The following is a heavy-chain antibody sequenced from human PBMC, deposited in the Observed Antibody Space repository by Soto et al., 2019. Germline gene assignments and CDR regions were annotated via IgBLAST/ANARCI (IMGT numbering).Heavy chain of an antibody. CDR2: ISSSSSYT. CDR3: ARVIGYCSGGSCYLYYFDY. V-gene: IGHV3-11*06. CDR1: GFTFSDYY. Sequence: QVQLVESGGGLVKPGGSLRLSCAASGFTFSDYYMSWIRQAPGKGLEWVSYISSSSSYTNYADSVKGRFTISRDNAKNSLYLQMNSLRAEDTAVYYCARVIGYCSGGSCYLYYFDYWGQGPLVTVSS. J-gene: IGHJ4*02. D-gene: IGHD2-15*01.